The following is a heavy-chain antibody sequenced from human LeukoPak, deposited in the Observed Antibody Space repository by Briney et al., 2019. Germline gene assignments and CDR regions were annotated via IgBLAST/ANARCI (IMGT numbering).Heavy chain of an antibody. CDR2: ISGGSGTI. V-gene: IGHV3-48*01. CDR3: ARLYGDWFDP. CDR1: GFTFTNYN. Sequence: GGSLRLSCAASGFTFTNYNMNWVRQAPGKGLEWISYISGGSGTIYYADSVRGRFTVSRDNAKDSLWLQMDSLRVEDTAVYFCARLYGDWFDPWGPGTLVTVS. D-gene: IGHD4-17*01. J-gene: IGHJ5*02.